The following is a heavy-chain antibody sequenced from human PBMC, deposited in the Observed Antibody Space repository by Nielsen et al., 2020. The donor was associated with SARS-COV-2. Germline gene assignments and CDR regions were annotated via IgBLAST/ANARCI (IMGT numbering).Heavy chain of an antibody. D-gene: IGHD3-3*01. CDR3: AIIWSGYTDAFDI. Sequence: GESLKISCAASGFTFSNYAMHWVRQAPGKGLEWVSSISSSSSYIYYADSVKGRFTISRDNAKNSLYLQMNSLRAEDTAVYYCAIIWSGYTDAFDIWGQGTMVTVSS. CDR1: GFTFSNYA. J-gene: IGHJ3*02. CDR2: ISSSSSYI. V-gene: IGHV3-21*01.